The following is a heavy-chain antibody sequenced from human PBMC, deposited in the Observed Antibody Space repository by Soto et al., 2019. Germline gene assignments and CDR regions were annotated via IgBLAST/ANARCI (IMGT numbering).Heavy chain of an antibody. J-gene: IGHJ6*02. D-gene: IGHD6-13*01. V-gene: IGHV5-51*01. CDR1: GYSFTSYW. Sequence: GESLKISCKGSGYSFTSYWIGWVRQMPGKGLESMGIIYPGDSDTRYSPSFQGQVTISADKSISTAYLQWSSLKASDTAMYYCARTAGAGKYYYGMDVWGQGTTLTVSS. CDR3: ARTAGAGKYYYGMDV. CDR2: IYPGDSDT.